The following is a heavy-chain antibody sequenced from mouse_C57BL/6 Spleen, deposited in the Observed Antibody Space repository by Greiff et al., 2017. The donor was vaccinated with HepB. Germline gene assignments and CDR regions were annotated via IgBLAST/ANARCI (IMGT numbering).Heavy chain of an antibody. CDR3: TRDYPDDGDYVNYAMDY. Sequence: EVKLVESGEGLVKPGGSLKLSCAASGFTFSSYAMSWVRQTPEKRLEWVAYISSGGDYIYYADTVKGRFTISRDNARNTMYLQMSSLKSEDTDMYYCTRDYPDDGDYVNYAMDYWGQGTSVTVSS. CDR1: GFTFSSYA. CDR2: ISSGGDYI. V-gene: IGHV5-9-1*02. J-gene: IGHJ4*01. D-gene: IGHD2-3*01.